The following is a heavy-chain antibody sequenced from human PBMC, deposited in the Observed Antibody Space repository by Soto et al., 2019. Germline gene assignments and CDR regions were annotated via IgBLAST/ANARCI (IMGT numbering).Heavy chain of an antibody. CDR2: INHSGST. CDR1: GGSFSGYY. CDR3: ERGGGSSSDY. D-gene: IGHD6-6*01. V-gene: IGHV4-34*01. Sequence: PSETLSLTCAVYGGSFSGYYWSWIRQPPGKGLEWIREINHSGSTNYNPSIKSRVTISVDTSKNQFSLKLSSVTAADTAVYYCERGGGSSSDYWGQGTLVTVS. J-gene: IGHJ4*02.